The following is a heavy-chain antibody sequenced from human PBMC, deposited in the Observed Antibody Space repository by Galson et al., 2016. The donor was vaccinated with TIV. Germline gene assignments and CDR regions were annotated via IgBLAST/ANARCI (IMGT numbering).Heavy chain of an antibody. V-gene: IGHV1-18*01. CDR2: ISGYNGNA. J-gene: IGHJ4*02. Sequence: SCKASGYFFNSYGLTWLRQAPGQGLEWMGLISGYNGNANYAQKFQGRVTMTTDTSTSTSYLELRNLRSDDTATYFCVRKAGSGWYDYWGQGTLVTVSS. CDR3: VRKAGSGWYDY. CDR1: GYFFNSYG. D-gene: IGHD6-19*01.